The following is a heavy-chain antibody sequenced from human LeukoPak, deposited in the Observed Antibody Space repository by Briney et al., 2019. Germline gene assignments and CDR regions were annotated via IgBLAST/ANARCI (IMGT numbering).Heavy chain of an antibody. CDR2: INHSGST. J-gene: IGHJ5*02. D-gene: IGHD3-10*01. CDR1: GGSFSGYY. V-gene: IGHV4-34*01. CDR3: ARAPPSYVSGSYYSRGYWFDP. Sequence: SETLSLTCAVYGGSFSGYYWSWIRQPPGKGLEWIGEINHSGSTNYNPSLKSRVTISVDTSKNQFSLKLSSVTAADTAVYYCARAPPSYVSGSYYSRGYWFDPWGRGTLVTVSS.